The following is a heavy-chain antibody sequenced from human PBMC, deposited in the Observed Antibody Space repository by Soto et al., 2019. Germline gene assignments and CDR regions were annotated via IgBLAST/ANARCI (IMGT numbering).Heavy chain of an antibody. CDR3: GRLVGNSWIDY. CDR2: TYYRSKWYH. J-gene: IGHJ4*02. D-gene: IGHD6-13*01. V-gene: IGHV6-1*01. Sequence: PSQTLSLTCAISGDSFSSNRATWNWFRQSPSRGLEWLGRTYYRSKWYHDYAVSLNGRGTINPDTSQNQFSLHLTSVTPEDTAVYYCGRLVGNSWIDYWGQGTPVTVPQ. CDR1: GDSFSSNRAT.